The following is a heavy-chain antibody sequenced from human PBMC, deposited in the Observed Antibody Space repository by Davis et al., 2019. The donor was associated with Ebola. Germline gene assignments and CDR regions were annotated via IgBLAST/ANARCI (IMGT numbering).Heavy chain of an antibody. CDR2: ISYDGSNK. J-gene: IGHJ6*02. D-gene: IGHD2-21*02. V-gene: IGHV3-30-3*01. CDR3: ASTALPYYYYGMDV. CDR1: GFTFSSYA. Sequence: GGSLRLSCAASGFTFSSYAMHWVRQAPGKGLEWVAVISYDGSNKYYADSVKGRFTISRDNSKNTLYLQMNSLRAEDTAVYYCASTALPYYYYGMDVWGQGTTVTVSS.